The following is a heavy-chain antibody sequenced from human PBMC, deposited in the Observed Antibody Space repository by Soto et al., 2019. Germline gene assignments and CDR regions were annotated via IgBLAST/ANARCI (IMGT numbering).Heavy chain of an antibody. V-gene: IGHV3-23*01. CDR2: ISGSADST. D-gene: IGHD1-1*01. CDR1: GFTFSNYA. CDR3: ARRHNWNDLELDY. J-gene: IGHJ4*02. Sequence: GGSLRLSCAASGFTFSNYAMTWVRQAPGKGLEWVTTISGSADSTYYADSVKGRFTISRDNSKNTLYLQMNSLRAADTAVYYCARRHNWNDLELDYWDQGTLVTVSS.